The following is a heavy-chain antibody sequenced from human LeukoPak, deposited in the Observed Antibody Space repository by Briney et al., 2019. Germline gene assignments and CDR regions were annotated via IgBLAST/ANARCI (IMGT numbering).Heavy chain of an antibody. V-gene: IGHV3-23*01. D-gene: IGHD4-17*01. CDR3: GKDPNGDFVGGFDI. CDR1: GFTFRGYG. Sequence: PGGSLRLSCTGSGFTFRGYGMTWIRQAPGKGLEWVSGISGSGDKTYYADSVKGRFTISRDNSKNTLYLQMNSLRADDTALYYCGKDPNGDFVGGFDIWGQGTMVTVSS. CDR2: ISGSGDKT. J-gene: IGHJ3*02.